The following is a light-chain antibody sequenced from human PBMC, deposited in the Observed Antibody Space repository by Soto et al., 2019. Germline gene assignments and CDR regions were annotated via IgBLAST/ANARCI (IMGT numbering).Light chain of an antibody. CDR1: QSVGSY. CDR2: DAF. V-gene: IGKV3-11*01. J-gene: IGKJ4*01. Sequence: EIVLTQSPATLSLSPGERATLSCRASQSVGSYFAWYQQKPGQAPRLLIYDAFSRATGIPARFSGSGSGTEFTLTISSLQPEDFAVYFCQQHSSWPLTFGEGTMLEIK. CDR3: QQHSSWPLT.